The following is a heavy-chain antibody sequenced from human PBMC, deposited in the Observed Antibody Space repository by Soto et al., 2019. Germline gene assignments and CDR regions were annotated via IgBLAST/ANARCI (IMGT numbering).Heavy chain of an antibody. CDR3: AKDTWGPFDY. CDR1: GLTFSSFG. V-gene: IGHV3-30*18. J-gene: IGHJ4*02. D-gene: IGHD3-16*01. Sequence: SLTLASAPSGLTFSSFGMDWARQAAGKGLEWVAVISYDGSNKCYADSVKGRFTISRDNSKNTLYLQMNSLRAEDTAVYYCAKDTWGPFDYWGQGTLVTVSS. CDR2: ISYDGSNK.